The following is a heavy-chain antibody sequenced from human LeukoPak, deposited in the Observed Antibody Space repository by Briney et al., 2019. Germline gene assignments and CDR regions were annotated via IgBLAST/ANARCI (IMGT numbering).Heavy chain of an antibody. J-gene: IGHJ4*02. CDR3: ARDISGAYCGGDCSL. CDR1: GYAFISFG. Sequence: ASVKVSCKASGYAFISFGVGWLRQAPGRGLEWMGWISAYNGDTNYAQKLQGRVTMTTDTSTSTAYMELRSLRSDDTAVYYCARDISGAYCGGDCSLWGQGTLVTVSS. CDR2: ISAYNGDT. D-gene: IGHD2-21*02. V-gene: IGHV1-18*01.